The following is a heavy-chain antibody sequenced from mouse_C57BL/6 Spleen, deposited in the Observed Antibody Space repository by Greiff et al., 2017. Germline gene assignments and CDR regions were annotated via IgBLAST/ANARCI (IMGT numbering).Heavy chain of an antibody. J-gene: IGHJ2*01. CDR1: GYTFTSYT. CDR2: INPSSGYT. CDR3: ARLTGTDYFDY. D-gene: IGHD4-1*01. V-gene: IGHV1-4*01. Sequence: VQLQQSGAELARPGASVKMSCKASGYTFTSYTMHWVKQRPGQGLEWIGYINPSSGYTKYNQKFKDKATLTADKSSSTAYMQLSSLTSEDSAVYYCARLTGTDYFDYWGQGTTLTVSS.